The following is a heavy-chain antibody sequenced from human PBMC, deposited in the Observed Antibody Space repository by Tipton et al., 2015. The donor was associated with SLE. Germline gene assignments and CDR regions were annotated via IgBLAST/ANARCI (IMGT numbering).Heavy chain of an antibody. D-gene: IGHD2-2*01. CDR2: MNPNSGNT. J-gene: IGHJ4*02. Sequence: QVQLVQSGAEVKKSGASVKVSCKASGYTFTNYKINWVRQASGQGLEWMGWMNPNSGNTGYAEKFHGRVTITRDTSISTAYMELSSLRSDDTDVYFCARGPCNSTSCYCFDYWGQGTLVTVSS. V-gene: IGHV1-8*03. CDR3: ARGPCNSTSCYCFDY. CDR1: GYTFTNYK.